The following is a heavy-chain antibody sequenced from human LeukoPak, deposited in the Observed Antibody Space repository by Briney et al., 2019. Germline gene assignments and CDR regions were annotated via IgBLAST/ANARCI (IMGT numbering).Heavy chain of an antibody. J-gene: IGHJ6*02. Sequence: SVKVSCKASGGTFSSYAISWVRQAPGQGLEWMGRIIPILGIANYAQRFQGRVTITADKSTSTAYVELSSLRSEDTAVYYCARDSTVTIEYYYGMDVWGQGTTVTVSS. CDR2: IIPILGIA. D-gene: IGHD4-17*01. CDR3: ARDSTVTIEYYYGMDV. CDR1: GGTFSSYA. V-gene: IGHV1-69*04.